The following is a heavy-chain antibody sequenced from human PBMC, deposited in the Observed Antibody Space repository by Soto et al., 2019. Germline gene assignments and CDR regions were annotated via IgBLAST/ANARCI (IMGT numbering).Heavy chain of an antibody. J-gene: IGHJ4*02. Sequence: GESLKISCRGSGFTFTNYWIAWVRQMPGKGLEWVGIVWPGGSDVRYSPSFQGQVTISADKSISAAYLQWSTLKASDTAVYFCARLLLTTSFFDLWGQGTLVTVSS. CDR3: ARLLLTTSFFDL. CDR2: VWPGGSDV. CDR1: GFTFTNYW. D-gene: IGHD4-17*01. V-gene: IGHV5-51*01.